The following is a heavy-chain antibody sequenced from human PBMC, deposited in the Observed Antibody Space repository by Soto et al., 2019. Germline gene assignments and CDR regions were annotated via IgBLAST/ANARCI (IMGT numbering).Heavy chain of an antibody. V-gene: IGHV4-59*08. CDR3: ASQYLGRSSSSSSDL. CDR2: VYYIGRT. D-gene: IGHD6-6*01. CDR1: GGSMNDYY. Sequence: SETLSLTCTVSGGSMNDYYWSWIRQPPGKGLEWIGYVYYIGRTNYNPSLKGRVTMSLDTSKSQFSLKLGSVTTADTAVYYCASQYLGRSSSSSSDLWGPGTLLTVS. J-gene: IGHJ5*02.